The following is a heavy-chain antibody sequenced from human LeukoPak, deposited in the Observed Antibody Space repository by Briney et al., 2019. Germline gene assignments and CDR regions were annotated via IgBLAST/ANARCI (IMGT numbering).Heavy chain of an antibody. V-gene: IGHV3-23*01. CDR2: VSGSGGST. CDR3: AKDLDIVATITGN. D-gene: IGHD5-12*01. J-gene: IGHJ4*02. CDR1: GFTFSSYA. Sequence: PGGSLRLSCAASGFTFSSYAMSWVRQATGKGLEGVSGVSGSGGSTYYADSVKGRFTISRDNSKNTLYLQMNSLRAEDTAVYYCAKDLDIVATITGNWGQGTLVTVSS.